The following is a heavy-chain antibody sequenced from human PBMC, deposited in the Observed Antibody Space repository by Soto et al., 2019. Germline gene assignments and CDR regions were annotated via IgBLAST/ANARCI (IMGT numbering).Heavy chain of an antibody. CDR2: IIPIFGTA. V-gene: IGHV1-69*01. J-gene: IGHJ6*02. CDR3: ARHYGSGPFYYYYYGMDV. Sequence: QVQLVQSGAEVKKPGSSVKVSCKASGGTFSSYAISWVGQAPGQGLEWMGGIIPIFGTANYAQKFQGRVTITADESTSTAYMELSSLRSEDTAVYYCARHYGSGPFYYYYYGMDVWGQGTTVTVSS. D-gene: IGHD3-10*01. CDR1: GGTFSSYA.